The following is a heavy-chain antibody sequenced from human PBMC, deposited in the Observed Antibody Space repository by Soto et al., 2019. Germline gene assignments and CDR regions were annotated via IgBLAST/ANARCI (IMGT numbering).Heavy chain of an antibody. D-gene: IGHD3-10*01. CDR2: ISSDGSNQ. CDR1: GFTFSSYG. J-gene: IGHJ4*02. Sequence: GGSLRLSCAASGFTFSSYGMHWVRQAPGKGLEWVAVISSDGSNQYYGDSVKGRFTISRDNSKNTLYLQMNSLRAKDTAVYYCARGSTDSYPGSRIFDFWGRGTLVTVSS. V-gene: IGHV3-30*03. CDR3: ARGSTDSYPGSRIFDF.